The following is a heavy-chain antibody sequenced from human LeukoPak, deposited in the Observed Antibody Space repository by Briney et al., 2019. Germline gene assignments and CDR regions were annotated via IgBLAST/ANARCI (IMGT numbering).Heavy chain of an antibody. Sequence: GGSLRLSCAASGFTFSSYAMSWVRQAPGKGLEWVSAISGSGGSTNYADSVKGRFTISRDNSKNTAYLQMDSLRVEDTAVYYCAKEIGAAIYFDYWSQGTLVTVSS. CDR2: ISGSGGST. CDR1: GFTFSSYA. J-gene: IGHJ4*02. CDR3: AKEIGAAIYFDY. V-gene: IGHV3-23*01. D-gene: IGHD6-25*01.